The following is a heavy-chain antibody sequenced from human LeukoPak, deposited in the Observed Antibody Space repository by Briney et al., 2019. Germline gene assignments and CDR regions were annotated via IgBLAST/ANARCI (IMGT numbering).Heavy chain of an antibody. V-gene: IGHV3-23*01. J-gene: IGHJ4*02. D-gene: IGHD3-10*01. Sequence: GGSLRLSCAVSEITLSNYGMSWVRQALGKGLEWVAGISGSGGGTNYADSVKGRFTISRDNPKNTLYLQMNSLRAEDTAVYFCAKRGVVIRVFLVGYHKEAYYFDSWGQGALVTVSS. CDR2: ISGSGGGT. CDR1: EITLSNYG. CDR3: AKRGVVIRVFLVGYHKEAYYFDS.